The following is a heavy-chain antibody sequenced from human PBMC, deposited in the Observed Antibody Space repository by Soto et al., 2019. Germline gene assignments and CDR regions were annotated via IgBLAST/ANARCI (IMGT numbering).Heavy chain of an antibody. CDR3: ARVHYYDSSGFYL. Sequence: GGSLRLSCAASGFTFSSYSMNWVRQAPGKGLEWVSSISSSSSYIYYADSVKGRFTISRDNAKNSLYLQMNSLRAEDTATYYCARVHYYDSSGFYLWGQGTLVTVSS. D-gene: IGHD3-22*01. CDR2: ISSSSSYI. V-gene: IGHV3-21*01. CDR1: GFTFSSYS. J-gene: IGHJ4*02.